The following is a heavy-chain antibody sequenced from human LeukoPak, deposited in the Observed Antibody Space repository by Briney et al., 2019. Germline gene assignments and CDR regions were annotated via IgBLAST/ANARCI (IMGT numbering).Heavy chain of an antibody. CDR1: GFTFSSYA. CDR3: AREGYCISTSCYTRGFDY. V-gene: IGHV3-30-3*01. D-gene: IGHD2-2*02. CDR2: ISYDGSNK. Sequence: GGSLRLSCAASGFTFSSYAMHWVRQAPGKGLEWVAVISYDGSNKYYADSVKGRFTISRDNSKNTLYLQMNSLRAEDTAVYYWAREGYCISTSCYTRGFDYWGREPRVPVPS. J-gene: IGHJ4*02.